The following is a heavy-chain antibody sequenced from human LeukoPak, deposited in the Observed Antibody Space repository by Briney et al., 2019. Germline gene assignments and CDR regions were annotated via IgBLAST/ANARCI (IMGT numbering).Heavy chain of an antibody. CDR2: ISGSGGST. D-gene: IGHD6-13*01. V-gene: IGHV3-23*01. CDR1: GFTFSSYA. Sequence: GGSLRLSCAASGFTFSSYAMSWVRQAPGKGLEWVSAISGSGGSTYYADSVKGRFTISRDNSKNTLYLQMNSLRAEDMAVYYCAKGPYSSSWWTFDYWGQGTLVTVSS. CDR3: AKGPYSSSWWTFDY. J-gene: IGHJ4*02.